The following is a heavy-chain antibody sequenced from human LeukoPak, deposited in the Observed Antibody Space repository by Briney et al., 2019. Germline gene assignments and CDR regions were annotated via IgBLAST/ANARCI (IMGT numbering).Heavy chain of an antibody. CDR2: ISAYNGNT. CDR1: GYTFTSYG. CDR3: AREGLSIIIFYLDY. D-gene: IGHD3-10*01. J-gene: IGHJ4*02. Sequence: ASVKVSCKASGYTFTSYGISWVRQAPGQGLEWMGWISAYNGNTNYVQKLQGRVTMTTDTSTSTAYMELTNLRSDDTAVYYCAREGLSIIIFYLDYWGQGTLVTVSS. V-gene: IGHV1-18*01.